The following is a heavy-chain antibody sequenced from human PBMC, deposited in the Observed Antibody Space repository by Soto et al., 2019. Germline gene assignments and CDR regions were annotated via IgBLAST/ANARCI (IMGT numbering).Heavy chain of an antibody. CDR1: GFTFSSYT. CDR2: ISSSSSYI. Sequence: GGSLILSFAASGFTFSSYTMNWVRQAPGMGLEWVSSISSSSSYIYYADSLKGRFTISRDNAKNSLYLQMNSLRAEDTAVYYCAKSAARPGYYFDYWGQGTLVTVSS. D-gene: IGHD6-6*01. J-gene: IGHJ4*02. CDR3: AKSAARPGYYFDY. V-gene: IGHV3-21*01.